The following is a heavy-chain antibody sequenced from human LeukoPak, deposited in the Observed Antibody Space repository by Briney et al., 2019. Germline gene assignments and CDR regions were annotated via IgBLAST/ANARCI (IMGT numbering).Heavy chain of an antibody. CDR2: IYISGSN. V-gene: IGHV4-4*07. CDR3: ARDYGNYPRGDNWFDP. D-gene: IGHD4-11*01. Sequence: SETLSLTCTVSRGSISSYYWSWIRQPAGKGLEGIGRIYISGSNNYNLSLKSRVTMSVDTSKNQFSLKLSSVTAADTAVYYCARDYGNYPRGDNWFDPWGQGTLVTVSS. J-gene: IGHJ5*02. CDR1: RGSISSYY.